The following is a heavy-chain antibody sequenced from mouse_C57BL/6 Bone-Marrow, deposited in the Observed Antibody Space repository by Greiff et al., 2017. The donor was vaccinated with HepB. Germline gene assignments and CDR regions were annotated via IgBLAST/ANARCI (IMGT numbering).Heavy chain of an antibody. Sequence: EVQLVESGPELVKPGASVKISCKASGYSFTGYYMNWVKQSPEKSLEWIGEINPSTGGTTYNQKFKAKATLTVDKSSSTAYMQLKSLTSEDSAVYYCAITTANFDYWGQGTTLTVSS. CDR3: AITTANFDY. D-gene: IGHD1-2*01. V-gene: IGHV1-42*01. J-gene: IGHJ2*01. CDR2: INPSTGGT. CDR1: GYSFTGYY.